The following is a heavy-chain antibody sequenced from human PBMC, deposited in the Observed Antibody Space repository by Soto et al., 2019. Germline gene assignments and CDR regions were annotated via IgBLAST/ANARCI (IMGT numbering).Heavy chain of an antibody. D-gene: IGHD4-17*01. CDR1: GYPFNSYG. CDR2: ISPYNGNT. V-gene: IGHV1-18*01. J-gene: IGHJ2*01. CDR3: TRDDRKADYGAKWYFDL. Sequence: XSVKVSCKGSGYPFNSYGIIWVRQAPGQGLEWMGWISPYNGNTNSAPKLQGRVTMTTDTSTSTAYMELRSLRSDDTAVYYCTRDDRKADYGAKWYFDLWGRGTLVTVSS.